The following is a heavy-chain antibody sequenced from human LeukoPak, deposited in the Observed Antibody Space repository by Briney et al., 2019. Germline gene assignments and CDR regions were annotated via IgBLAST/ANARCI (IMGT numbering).Heavy chain of an antibody. CDR2: VIPILGTP. CDR1: GGTFSTNA. Sequence: SVKVSCKASGGTFSTNAISWVRQAPGQGLEWMGGVIPILGTPNYAQKFQGRVTITADESSSTAYMELSSLRSEDTAVYYCARTPLRSLQWQGFNRFDPWGQGTLVTVSS. CDR3: ARTPLRSLQWQGFNRFDP. D-gene: IGHD3-3*01. J-gene: IGHJ5*02. V-gene: IGHV1-69*01.